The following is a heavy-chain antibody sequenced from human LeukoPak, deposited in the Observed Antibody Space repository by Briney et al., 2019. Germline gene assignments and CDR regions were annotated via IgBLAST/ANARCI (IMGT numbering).Heavy chain of an antibody. CDR1: GFMFTSYA. CDR2: ISGISGAT. Sequence: SGGSLRLSCVASGFMFTSYAMDWVRQAPGKGLEWVSTISGISGATHYADSVKGRFTISRDNYKSTLYLQMNSLRAEDTAIYYCAKDRRTVRPDAFDIWGQGTVVAVSS. V-gene: IGHV3-23*01. D-gene: IGHD4-11*01. CDR3: AKDRRTVRPDAFDI. J-gene: IGHJ3*02.